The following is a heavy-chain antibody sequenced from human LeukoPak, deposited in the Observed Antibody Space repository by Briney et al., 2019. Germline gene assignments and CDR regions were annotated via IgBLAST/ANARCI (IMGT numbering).Heavy chain of an antibody. CDR2: IYTSGST. Sequence: SETLSLTCTVSGGSISSGSYYWSWLRQPAGKGLEWIGRIYTSGSTNYNPSLKSRVTISVDTSKNQFSLKLSSVTAADTAVYYCARRRSGYSSGAFDIWGQGTMVTVSS. CDR1: GGSISSGSYY. D-gene: IGHD3-22*01. CDR3: ARRRSGYSSGAFDI. V-gene: IGHV4-61*02. J-gene: IGHJ3*02.